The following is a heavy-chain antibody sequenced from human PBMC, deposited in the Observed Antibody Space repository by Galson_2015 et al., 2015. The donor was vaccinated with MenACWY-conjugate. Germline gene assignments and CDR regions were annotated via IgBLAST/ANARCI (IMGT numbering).Heavy chain of an antibody. D-gene: IGHD5-18*01. CDR2: IYPGDSDT. CDR1: GYSFTSYW. V-gene: IGHV5-51*01. J-gene: IGHJ4*02. Sequence: QSGAEVKKPGESLKISCKGSGYSFTSYWIGWVRQMPGKGLEWMGIIYPGDSDTRYSPSFQGQVTISADKSISTAYLQWSSLKASDTAMYYCARLGKSPGGYSYGYDFDYWGQGTLVTVSS. CDR3: ARLGKSPGGYSYGYDFDY.